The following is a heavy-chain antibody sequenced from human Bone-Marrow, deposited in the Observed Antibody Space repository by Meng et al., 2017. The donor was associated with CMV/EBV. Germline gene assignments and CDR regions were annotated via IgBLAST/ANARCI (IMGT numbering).Heavy chain of an antibody. D-gene: IGHD3-3*01. CDR1: GYTCTYRY. V-gene: IGHV1-2*02. CDR2: INPNSGGT. J-gene: IGHJ6*02. CDR3: ARDYDFWSGYSGYDYYYGMDV. Sequence: ASVKVSCKASGYTCTYRYLNWVRQAPGQGLEWMGWINPNSGGTNYAQKFQGRVTMTRDTSISTAYMELSRLRSDDTAVYYCARDYDFWSGYSGYDYYYGMDVWGQGTTVTVSS.